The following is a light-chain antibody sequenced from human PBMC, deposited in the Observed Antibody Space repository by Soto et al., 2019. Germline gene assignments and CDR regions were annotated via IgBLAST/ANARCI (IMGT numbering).Light chain of an antibody. Sequence: QSVLTQPASVSGSPGQSITISCTGTSGDVGNYNLVSWFQHHPGEAPKLLIYEGFRRPSGVPDRISGSKSGTSASLAISGLQSEDEADYYCAAWDDSLNGPVFGTGTKLTVL. CDR1: SGDVGNYNL. J-gene: IGLJ1*01. CDR2: EGF. CDR3: AAWDDSLNGPV. V-gene: IGLV2-14*02.